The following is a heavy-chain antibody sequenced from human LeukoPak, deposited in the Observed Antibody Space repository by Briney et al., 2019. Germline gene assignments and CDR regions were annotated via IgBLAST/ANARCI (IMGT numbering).Heavy chain of an antibody. Sequence: GGFLRLSCAASGFTVSSNYMSWVRQAPGKGLEWVSVIYSTNTTYYADSVKGRFTLSRDNSKNTLYLQMNSLRAEDTAVYYCARGVYYYDSSGYYYAEYFQHWGQGTLVTVSS. V-gene: IGHV3-53*01. CDR1: GFTVSSNY. CDR2: IYSTNTT. J-gene: IGHJ1*01. CDR3: ARGVYYYDSSGYYYAEYFQH. D-gene: IGHD3-22*01.